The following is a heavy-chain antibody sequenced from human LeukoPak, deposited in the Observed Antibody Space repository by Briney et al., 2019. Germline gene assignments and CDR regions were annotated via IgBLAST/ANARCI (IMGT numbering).Heavy chain of an antibody. CDR2: INWNGGST. J-gene: IGHJ4*02. Sequence: GGSLRLSCAASGFTFSSYWMSWVRQAPGKGLEWVSGINWNGGSTGYADSVKGRFTISRDNAKNSLYLQMNGLRAEDTAVYYCARALYDSSGYYFDYWGQGTLVTVSS. D-gene: IGHD3-22*01. CDR3: ARALYDSSGYYFDY. CDR1: GFTFSSYW. V-gene: IGHV3-20*04.